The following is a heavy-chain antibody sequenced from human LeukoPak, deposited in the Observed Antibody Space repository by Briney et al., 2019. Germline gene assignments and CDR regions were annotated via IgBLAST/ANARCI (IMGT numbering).Heavy chain of an antibody. CDR1: GGSFSGYY. D-gene: IGHD6-6*01. J-gene: IGHJ5*02. Sequence: PSETLSLTCAVYGGSFSGYYWSWIRQPPGKGLEWIGEINHSGSTNYNPSLKSRVTISVDTSKNQFSLKLSSVTAADTAVYYCARATAGRIAAQFDPWGQGTLVTVSS. V-gene: IGHV4-34*01. CDR3: ARATAGRIAAQFDP. CDR2: INHSGST.